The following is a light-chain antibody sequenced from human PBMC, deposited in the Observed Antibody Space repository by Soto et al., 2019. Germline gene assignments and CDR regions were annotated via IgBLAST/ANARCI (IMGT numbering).Light chain of an antibody. CDR2: AAS. CDR3: QQSYSTLYT. J-gene: IGKJ2*01. Sequence: DIQMTQSPSSLSAAVGDRVTITCRASQSITSYLNWYQQKPGKAPKLLISAASSLQSGVPSRFSGSGSGTDFTLTISSLQPEDFAIYYCQQSYSTLYTFGQGTKLAIK. CDR1: QSITSY. V-gene: IGKV1-39*01.